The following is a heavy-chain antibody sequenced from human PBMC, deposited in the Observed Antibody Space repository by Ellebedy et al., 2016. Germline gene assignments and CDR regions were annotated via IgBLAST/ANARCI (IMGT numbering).Heavy chain of an antibody. J-gene: IGHJ3*02. CDR1: GFTFSSYA. V-gene: IGHV3-30*04. Sequence: GESLKISXAASGFTFSSYAMHWVCQAPGKGLEWVAVISYDGSNKWYADSVKGRFTISRDNSKNTLYLQMNSLRAEDTAVYYCARESDAFDIWGQGTMVTVSS. CDR2: ISYDGSNK. CDR3: ARESDAFDI.